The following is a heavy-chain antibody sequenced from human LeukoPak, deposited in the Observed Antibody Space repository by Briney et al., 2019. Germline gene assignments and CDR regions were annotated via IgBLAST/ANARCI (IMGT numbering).Heavy chain of an antibody. D-gene: IGHD3-10*01. CDR2: IYPGDSDT. V-gene: IGHV5-51*01. J-gene: IGHJ1*01. Sequence: GESLKISCKGSGYSFISYWIGWVRQMPGKGLEWMGIIYPGDSDTRYSPSFQGQVIISADKSITTAYLQWSSLKASDTAMYYCATYAGTSSKYFQHWGQGTLVTVSS. CDR1: GYSFISYW. CDR3: ATYAGTSSKYFQH.